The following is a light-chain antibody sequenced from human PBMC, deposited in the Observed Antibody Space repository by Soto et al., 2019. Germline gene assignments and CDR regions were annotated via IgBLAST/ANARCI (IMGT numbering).Light chain of an antibody. Sequence: IQLTQSPSTLSASVGDRVTITCLARQGIGTALAWYHQRPGNSPDLLVYDASTLQSGVPSRFSGSGSETDFSLTISGLQPEDFGHYYCQQFNTKPLTFGGGTRVEIK. V-gene: IGKV1-13*02. CDR2: DAS. J-gene: IGKJ4*01. CDR1: QGIGTA. CDR3: QQFNTKPLT.